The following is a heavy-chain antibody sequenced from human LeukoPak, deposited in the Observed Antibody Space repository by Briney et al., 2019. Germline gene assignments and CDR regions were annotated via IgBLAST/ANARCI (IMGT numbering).Heavy chain of an antibody. CDR1: GFNFSSYA. CDR3: ARRAIVVVPAAPRHIDD. J-gene: IGHJ4*02. Sequence: PGRSLRPSCAASGFNFSSYAMNWVRQAPGKGLEWVAVNSYDGSNKYYAVSVKRRFTISRDNSKNTVYLQMNSLSADDTSVYYCARRAIVVVPAAPRHIDDWGQGTLVTVSS. D-gene: IGHD2-2*01. V-gene: IGHV3-30*16. CDR2: NSYDGSNK.